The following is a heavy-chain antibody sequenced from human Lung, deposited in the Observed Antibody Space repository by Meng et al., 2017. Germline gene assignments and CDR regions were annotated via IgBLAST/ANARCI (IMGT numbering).Heavy chain of an antibody. CDR2: INHRRST. CDR1: GGSFSGYY. J-gene: IGHJ5*02. CDR3: TRAQLPAGRGLKNWFEP. Sequence: QVQLQQWGAGLLKPSETLSLPCAVYGGSFSGYYCSWIRQPPGKGLEWIGEINHRRSTNYNPSLKSRVTNSVDTSKIQFALRLTSVTAADTAMYYCTRAQLPAGRGLKNWFEPWGQGTLVTVSS. V-gene: IGHV4-34*01. D-gene: IGHD2-2*01.